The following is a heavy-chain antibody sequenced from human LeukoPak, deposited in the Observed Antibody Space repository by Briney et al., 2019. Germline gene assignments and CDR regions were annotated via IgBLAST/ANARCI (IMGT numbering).Heavy chain of an antibody. CDR3: AREGGVSWFGENNWFDP. CDR2: IYHSGST. D-gene: IGHD3-10*01. V-gene: IGHV4-38-2*02. CDR1: GYSISSGYY. J-gene: IGHJ5*02. Sequence: SETLSLTCTVSGYSISSGYYWGWIRQPPGKGLEWIGSIYHSGSTYYNPSLKSRVTISVDTSKNQFSLKLSSVTAADTAVYYCAREGGVSWFGENNWFDPWGQGTLVTVSS.